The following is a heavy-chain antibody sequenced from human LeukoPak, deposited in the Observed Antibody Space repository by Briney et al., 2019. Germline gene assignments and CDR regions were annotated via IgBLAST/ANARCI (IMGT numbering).Heavy chain of an antibody. Sequence: KPGASVKVSCKASGYSFTTYGISWVRQAPGQGLEWMGWISASNGNTDYAQKLQGRLTMTTDTSTSTAYMELRSLRSDDTAVYYCARGSYGETYYWGQGTLVTVSS. CDR3: ARGSYGETYY. D-gene: IGHD4-17*01. CDR1: GYSFTTYG. J-gene: IGHJ4*02. CDR2: ISASNGNT. V-gene: IGHV1-18*01.